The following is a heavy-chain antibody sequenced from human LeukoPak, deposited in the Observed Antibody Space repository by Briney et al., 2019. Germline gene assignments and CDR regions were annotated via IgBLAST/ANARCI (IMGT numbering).Heavy chain of an antibody. CDR1: GYTFTGYY. CDR3: ARTYYDFWGERYFDY. Sequence: GASVKVSCKASGYTFTGYYMHWVRRAPGQGLEWMGWINPNSGGTNYAQKFQGRVTMTRDTSISTAYMELSRLRSDDTAVYYCARTYYDFWGERYFDYWGQGTLVTVSS. J-gene: IGHJ4*02. D-gene: IGHD3-3*01. CDR2: INPNSGGT. V-gene: IGHV1-2*02.